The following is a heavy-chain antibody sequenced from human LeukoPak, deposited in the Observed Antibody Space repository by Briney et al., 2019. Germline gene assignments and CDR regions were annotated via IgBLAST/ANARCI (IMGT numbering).Heavy chain of an antibody. J-gene: IGHJ4*02. CDR2: ISDSGDYT. CDR3: AKDTSIGKYCTSGVCSPFDY. CDR1: GFTFSSYA. Sequence: GGSLRLSCAGSGFTFSSYAMSWVRPAPGKGLEWVSAISDSGDYTYYADSGKGRFTISRDNSKNTLYLHVNSLRAEDTAVYYCAKDTSIGKYCTSGVCSPFDYWGQGTLVTVSS. V-gene: IGHV3-23*01. D-gene: IGHD2-8*01.